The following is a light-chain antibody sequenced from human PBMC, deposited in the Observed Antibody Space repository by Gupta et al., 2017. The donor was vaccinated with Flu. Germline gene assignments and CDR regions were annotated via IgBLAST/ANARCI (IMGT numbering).Light chain of an antibody. V-gene: IGKV1-39*01. CDR3: QQSYSTPVFS. J-gene: IGKJ2*03. CDR1: QSISRY. CDR2: AAS. Sequence: DIQMTQSPSSLSASVGDRVTITCRASQSISRYLNWYQQKPGKASKLLIYAASSLQSGVPSRFSGSRSGTDFTLTISSLQPEDFATYYCQQSYSTPVFSFGQGTKLEIK.